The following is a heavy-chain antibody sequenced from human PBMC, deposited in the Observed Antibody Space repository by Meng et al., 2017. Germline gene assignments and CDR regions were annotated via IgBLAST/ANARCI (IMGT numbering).Heavy chain of an antibody. CDR1: GGSISSGGYY. D-gene: IGHD3-22*01. J-gene: IGHJ4*02. CDR2: IYYSGST. Sequence: QGRSQEPGPGLVKPSQTLSLTCTVSGGSISSGGYYWSWIRQHPGKGLEWIGYIYYSGSTYYNPSLKSRVTISVDTSKNQFSLKLSSVTAADTAVYYCARGLTYYYDSSGYYFDYWGQGTLVTVSS. CDR3: ARGLTYYYDSSGYYFDY. V-gene: IGHV4-31*03.